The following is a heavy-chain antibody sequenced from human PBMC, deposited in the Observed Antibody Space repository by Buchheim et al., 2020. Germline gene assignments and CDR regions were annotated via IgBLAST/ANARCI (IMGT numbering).Heavy chain of an antibody. CDR3: ATSRYYDISGYYR. Sequence: QLQLQESGSGLVKPSQPLSLTCAVSGGSISSGGYSWSWIRQPPGKGLEWIGYIYHSGNTYYNPSLQSRVTISVDRSKNHFSLKLSSVTAADTAVYYCATSRYYDISGYYRWGQGTL. D-gene: IGHD3-22*01. J-gene: IGHJ4*02. CDR2: IYHSGNT. V-gene: IGHV4-30-2*01. CDR1: GGSISSGGYS.